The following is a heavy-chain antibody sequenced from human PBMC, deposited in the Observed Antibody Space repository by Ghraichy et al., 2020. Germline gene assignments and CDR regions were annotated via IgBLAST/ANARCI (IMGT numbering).Heavy chain of an antibody. Sequence: SETLSLTCTVSGGSISSSSYYWGWIRQPPGKGLEWIGSIYYSGSTYYNPSLKSRVTISLDTSKNQFSLKLSSVTAADTAVYYCARHVLSRWLWGPNEAFDIWGQRNMVTVSS. CDR2: IYYSGST. V-gene: IGHV4-39*01. J-gene: IGHJ3*02. D-gene: IGHD5-12*01. CDR3: ARHVLSRWLWGPNEAFDI. CDR1: GGSISSSSYY.